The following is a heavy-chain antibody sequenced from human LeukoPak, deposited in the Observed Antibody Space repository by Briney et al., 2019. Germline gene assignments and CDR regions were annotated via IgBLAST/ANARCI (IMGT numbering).Heavy chain of an antibody. V-gene: IGHV3-7*01. CDR3: ARVGDDYGDPFDY. CDR2: IKQDGSGK. Sequence: GGSLRLSCAASGFTFSSFWMSWVRQASGKGLGWVGNIKQDGSGKYYEDSVKGRFTISRDNAKNSLYLQMNSLRAEDTAVYYCARVGDDYGDPFDYWGQGTLVTVSS. CDR1: GFTFSSFW. J-gene: IGHJ4*02. D-gene: IGHD4-17*01.